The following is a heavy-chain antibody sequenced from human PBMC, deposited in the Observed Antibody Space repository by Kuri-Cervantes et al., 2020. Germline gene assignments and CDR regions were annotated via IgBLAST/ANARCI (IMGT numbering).Heavy chain of an antibody. CDR2: IYYSGST. J-gene: IGHJ6*02. D-gene: IGHD3-10*01. CDR3: ARHRLEWGSGSGYYYGMDV. Sequence: SETLSLTCTVSGGSISSGDYYWSWIRQPPGKGLEWIGYIYYSGSTYYNPSLKSRVTISVDTSKNQFSLKLSSVTAADTAVYYCARHRLEWGSGSGYYYGMDVWGQGTTVTVSS. CDR1: GGSISSGDYY. V-gene: IGHV4-30-4*01.